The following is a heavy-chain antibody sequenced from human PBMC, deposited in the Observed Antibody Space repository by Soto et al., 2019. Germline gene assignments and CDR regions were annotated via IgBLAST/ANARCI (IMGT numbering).Heavy chain of an antibody. CDR2: LHSTGAT. Sequence: SETLSLTCTVSGGSINNYWWSWIRQAADKRLEWIGRLHSTGATNYNPSLRSRVTMSVDKSKNQFSLNLASVTAADTAVYYCVRDVSAAGTDWFDPWGQGTLVTVSS. CDR3: VRDVSAAGTDWFDP. D-gene: IGHD6-13*01. J-gene: IGHJ5*02. CDR1: GGSINNYW. V-gene: IGHV4-4*07.